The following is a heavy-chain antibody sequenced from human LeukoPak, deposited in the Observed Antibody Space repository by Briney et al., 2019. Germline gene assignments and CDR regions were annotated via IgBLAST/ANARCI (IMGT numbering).Heavy chain of an antibody. CDR3: ARLSSTTVFDY. CDR1: GGSISSGGYY. Sequence: SETLPLTCTVSGGSISSGGYYWSWIRQHPGKGLEWIGYIYYSGSTYYNPSLKSRVTISVDTSKNQFSLKLSSVTAADTAVYYCARLSSTTVFDYWGQGTLVTVSS. J-gene: IGHJ4*02. D-gene: IGHD4-11*01. CDR2: IYYSGST. V-gene: IGHV4-31*03.